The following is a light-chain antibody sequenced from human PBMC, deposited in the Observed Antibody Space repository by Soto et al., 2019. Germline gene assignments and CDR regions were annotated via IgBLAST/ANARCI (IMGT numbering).Light chain of an antibody. Sequence: EIPLTQSPSSLAASVGDRLTLTCRASRNVSIYLNWYQHKPGKGPTLLIHATSNLQIGVPSRFSGSGSGTEFTLTISSLEPEDFRTYYCQQSYKMPSFGQGTRLVIK. CDR1: RNVSIY. V-gene: IGKV1-39*01. J-gene: IGKJ5*01. CDR2: ATS. CDR3: QQSYKMPS.